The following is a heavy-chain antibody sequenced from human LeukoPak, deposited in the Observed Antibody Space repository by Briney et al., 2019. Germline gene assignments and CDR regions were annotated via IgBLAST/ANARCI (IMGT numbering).Heavy chain of an antibody. CDR3: ARDRGYCSSVSCYGGDYYYYGMDV. J-gene: IGHJ6*02. V-gene: IGHV1-18*01. Sequence: GASVKVSCKASGYTFTSYGISWVRQAPGQGLEWMGWISAYNGNTNYAQKLQGRVTMTTDTSTSTAYMELRSLRSDDTAVYYCARDRGYCSSVSCYGGDYYYYGMDVWGQGTTVTVSS. CDR2: ISAYNGNT. CDR1: GYTFTSYG. D-gene: IGHD2-2*01.